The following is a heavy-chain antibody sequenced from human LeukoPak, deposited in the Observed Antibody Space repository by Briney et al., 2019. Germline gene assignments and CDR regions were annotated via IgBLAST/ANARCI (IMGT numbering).Heavy chain of an antibody. V-gene: IGHV3-21*01. CDR2: ISSSSSYI. Sequence: GGSLRLSCAASGFTFSSYSMNWVRQAPGKGLEWVSSISSSSSYIYYADSVKGRFTISRDNAKNSLYLQMNSLRAEDTAVYYCARERYYGSAQNDAFDIWGQGTMVTVSS. J-gene: IGHJ3*02. CDR3: ARERYYGSAQNDAFDI. CDR1: GFTFSSYS. D-gene: IGHD3-10*01.